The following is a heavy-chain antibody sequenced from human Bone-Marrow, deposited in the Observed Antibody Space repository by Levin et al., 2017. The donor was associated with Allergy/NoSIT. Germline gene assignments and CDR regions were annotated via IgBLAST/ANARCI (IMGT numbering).Heavy chain of an antibody. CDR2: INSSGNI. D-gene: IGHD2-8*01. CDR1: GGSFSHYY. Sequence: KSSETLSLTCAVYGGSFSHYYWTWIRQTPGKGLEWIGEINSSGNIKYNPSLKSRVTISLDTSKNQLSLKLTSMTAADTGVYYCAREWNAMDVWGQGTTVSVSS. V-gene: IGHV4-34*01. J-gene: IGHJ6*02. CDR3: AREWNAMDV.